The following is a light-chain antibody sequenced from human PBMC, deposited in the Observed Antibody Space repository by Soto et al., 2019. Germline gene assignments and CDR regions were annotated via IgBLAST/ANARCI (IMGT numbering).Light chain of an antibody. CDR2: EGS. CDR1: SSDVGSYNL. J-gene: IGLJ2*01. Sequence: QSALTQPASVSGSPGXSITISCTGTSSDVGSYNLVSWYQQHPGKAPKLMIYEGSKRPSGVSNRFSXSKSGXTASXTIXGLQAEDEADYYCCSYAGSSTSVVFGGGTKLTVL. CDR3: CSYAGSSTSVV. V-gene: IGLV2-23*01.